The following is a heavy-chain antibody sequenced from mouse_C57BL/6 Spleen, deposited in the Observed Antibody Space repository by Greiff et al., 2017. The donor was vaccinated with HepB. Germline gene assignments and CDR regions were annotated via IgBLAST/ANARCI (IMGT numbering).Heavy chain of an antibody. D-gene: IGHD2-1*01. V-gene: IGHV1-22*01. CDR2: INPNNGGT. Sequence: EVKLQQSGPELVKPGASVKMSCKASGYTFTDYNMHWVKQSHGKSLEWIGYINPNNGGTSYNQKFKGKATLTVNKSSSTAYMELRSLTSEDSAVYYCARIYYANYAWFAYWGQGTLVTVSA. J-gene: IGHJ3*01. CDR3: ARIYYANYAWFAY. CDR1: GYTFTDYN.